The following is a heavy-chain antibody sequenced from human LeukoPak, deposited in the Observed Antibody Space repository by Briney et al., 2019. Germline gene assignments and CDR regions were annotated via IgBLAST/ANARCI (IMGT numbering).Heavy chain of an antibody. V-gene: IGHV3-30*18. CDR1: GFTFSSYG. J-gene: IGHJ4*02. CDR3: AKLPAYCSSTSCYYDY. Sequence: GGSLRLSCAASGFTFSSYGMHWVRQAPGKGLEWVAVISYDGSNKYYADSVKGRFTISRDNSKNTLYLQMNSLRAEDTAVYYCAKLPAYCSSTSCYYDYWGQGTLVTVSS. CDR2: ISYDGSNK. D-gene: IGHD2-2*01.